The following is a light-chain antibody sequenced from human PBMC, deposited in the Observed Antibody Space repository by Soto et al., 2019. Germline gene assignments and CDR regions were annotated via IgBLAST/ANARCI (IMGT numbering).Light chain of an antibody. CDR1: QSILYTSNNNNY. CDR3: QPYYTLPLT. CDR2: WAS. V-gene: IGKV4-1*01. J-gene: IGKJ4*01. Sequence: DIVMTQSPDSLAVSLGERATINCKSSQSILYTSNNNNYLAWYQQRPGQPPNLLIYWASTRESGVPDRFSGSGSGTDFTLTISSLQAEDVAVYYCQPYYTLPLTFGGGTKVEVK.